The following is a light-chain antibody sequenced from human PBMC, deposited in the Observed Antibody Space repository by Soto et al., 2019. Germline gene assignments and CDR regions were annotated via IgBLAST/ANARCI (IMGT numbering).Light chain of an antibody. Sequence: DIVMTQSPATLSVSPGERATLSCRASQSVRNNLAWYQQKPGQAPRLLIYGASTRATGIPARFSSSGSGTEFTLTTSSLQSEDFALYYCHQYNSWPPGTFGQGTKVDIK. CDR2: GAS. CDR3: HQYNSWPPGT. V-gene: IGKV3-15*01. CDR1: QSVRNN. J-gene: IGKJ2*01.